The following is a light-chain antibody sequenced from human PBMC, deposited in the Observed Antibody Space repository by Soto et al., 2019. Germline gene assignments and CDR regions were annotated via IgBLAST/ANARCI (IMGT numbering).Light chain of an antibody. CDR3: SSYAGSSNV. CDR1: SSDVGGYTY. CDR2: EVS. Sequence: QSVLTQPASVSGSPGQSITISCTGTSSDVGGYTYVSWYQRYPGKAPQLIIYEVSNRPSGVSNRFSGSKSGNTASLTVSGLQAEDEADYYCSSYAGSSNVFGTGTKLTVL. J-gene: IGLJ1*01. V-gene: IGLV2-14*01.